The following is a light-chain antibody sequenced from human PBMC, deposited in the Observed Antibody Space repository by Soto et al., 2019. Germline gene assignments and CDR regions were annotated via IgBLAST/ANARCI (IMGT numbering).Light chain of an antibody. Sequence: EILVTQSAATLSVARRVGKKCSCRASQSISDTLAWYQQKPGQAPRLLIYGASKRATGFPARFSGSGSGTEFTLTISSLQPDDFATYYCRQYNSYPLTFGGGTKVDIK. CDR2: GAS. V-gene: IGKV3-15*01. J-gene: IGKJ4*01. CDR3: RQYNSYPLT. CDR1: QSISDT.